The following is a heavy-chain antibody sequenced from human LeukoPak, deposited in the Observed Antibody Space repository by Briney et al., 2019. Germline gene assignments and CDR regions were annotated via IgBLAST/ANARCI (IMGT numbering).Heavy chain of an antibody. CDR3: ARDAACTTSSCYKQIDA. CDR2: LTSSGAST. CDR1: GFTFDDYG. Sequence: GGSLRLSCAASGFTFDDYGMNWVRQAPGKGLEWVSGLTSSGASTYYADSVKGRFTISRDDAKNSLYLQLNSLRGDDTAVYYCARDAACTTSSCYKQIDAWGQGTLVTVSS. V-gene: IGHV3-20*04. D-gene: IGHD2-2*02. J-gene: IGHJ4*02.